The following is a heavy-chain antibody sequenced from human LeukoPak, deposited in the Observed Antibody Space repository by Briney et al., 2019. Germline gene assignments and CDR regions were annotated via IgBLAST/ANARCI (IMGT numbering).Heavy chain of an antibody. D-gene: IGHD6-13*01. CDR3: ARDRGIAAAGPFDY. CDR2: ISSNGGST. Sequence: PGGSLRLSCAASGFTFSSYAMHWVRQAPGKGLEYVSAISSNGGSTYYANSVKGRFTISRDNSKNTLYLQMGSLRAEDMAVYYCARDRGIAAAGPFDYWVQGTLVTVSS. V-gene: IGHV3-64*01. J-gene: IGHJ4*02. CDR1: GFTFSSYA.